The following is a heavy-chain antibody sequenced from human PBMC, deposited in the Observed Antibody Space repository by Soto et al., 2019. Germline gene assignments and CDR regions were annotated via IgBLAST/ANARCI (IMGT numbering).Heavy chain of an antibody. CDR1: GFTFNACG. J-gene: IGHJ4*02. V-gene: IGHV3-23*01. CDR3: AKTLHIWNSIPDH. Sequence: EGQLLESGGGLVQPGGSLRLSCAASGFTFNACGMSWVRQAPGKGLEWVAFISSRGDTTYNADSVKGRFTISRDNSKNTVYLQLNSLRAEDTAIYYCAKTLHIWNSIPDHWGQGTLVTVSS. CDR2: ISSRGDTT. D-gene: IGHD1-7*01.